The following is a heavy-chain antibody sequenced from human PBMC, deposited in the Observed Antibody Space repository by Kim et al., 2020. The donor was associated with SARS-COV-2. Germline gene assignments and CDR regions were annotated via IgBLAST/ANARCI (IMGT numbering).Heavy chain of an antibody. Sequence: GGSLRLSCAASGFTFSSYSMNWVRQAPGKGLEWVSYISSSSSTIYYADSVKGRFTISRDNAKNSLYLQMNSLRDEDTAVYYCAPHIVVVTGGAPSNDYWGQGTLVTVSS. CDR1: GFTFSSYS. V-gene: IGHV3-48*02. CDR3: APHIVVVTGGAPSNDY. CDR2: ISSSSSTI. D-gene: IGHD2-21*02. J-gene: IGHJ4*02.